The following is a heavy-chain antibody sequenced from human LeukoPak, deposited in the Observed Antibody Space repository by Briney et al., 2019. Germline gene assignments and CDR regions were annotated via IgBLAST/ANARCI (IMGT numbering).Heavy chain of an antibody. J-gene: IGHJ4*02. D-gene: IGHD3-9*01. Sequence: SETLSLTCTVSGGSISSSSYYWGWIRQPPGKGLEWIGSIYYSGSTNYNPSLKSRVTISVDTSKNQFSLKLSSVTAADTAVYYCAGDYDILTGYYNYWGQGTLVTVSS. V-gene: IGHV4-39*07. CDR1: GGSISSSSYY. CDR2: IYYSGST. CDR3: AGDYDILTGYYNY.